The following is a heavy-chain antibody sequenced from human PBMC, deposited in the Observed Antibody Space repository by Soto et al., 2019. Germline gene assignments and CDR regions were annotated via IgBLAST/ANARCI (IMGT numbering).Heavy chain of an antibody. V-gene: IGHV3-21*01. Sequence: GGSLILSCAASGFTFRSFTINWVRQAPGKGLEWVSTTSSNSAYMYYTDALRGRFTISRDNAKNSLHLQMNSLRAEDTAVYYCTKDASRDSSARGWFDPWGPGTLVTVSS. J-gene: IGHJ5*02. D-gene: IGHD6-13*01. CDR2: TSSNSAYM. CDR3: TKDASRDSSARGWFDP. CDR1: GFTFRSFT.